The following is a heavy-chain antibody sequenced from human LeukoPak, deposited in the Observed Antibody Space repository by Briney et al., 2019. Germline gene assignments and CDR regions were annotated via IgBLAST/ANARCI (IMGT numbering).Heavy chain of an antibody. Sequence: SETLSLTCAVYGGSFSGYYWSWIRQPPGKGLEWIGEINHSGSTNYNPSLKSRVTISVDTSKNQFSLKLSSVTAADTAVYYCAREPARDFWSGFGYNWFDPWGQGTLVTVSS. CDR2: INHSGST. D-gene: IGHD3-3*01. V-gene: IGHV4-34*01. J-gene: IGHJ5*02. CDR3: AREPARDFWSGFGYNWFDP. CDR1: GGSFSGYY.